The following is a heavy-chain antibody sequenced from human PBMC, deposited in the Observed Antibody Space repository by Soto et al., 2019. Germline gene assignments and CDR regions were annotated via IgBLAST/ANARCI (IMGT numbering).Heavy chain of an antibody. CDR1: GGTFSNYV. Sequence: VKVSCKASGGTFSNYVVNWVRQAPGQGLEWMGRIIPISGAANYAQKFQGRVTITADKSTSTSYMELSSLRSEDTAVYYCARDMTRTVVPYFDFWGQGTLVTVSS. CDR2: IIPISGAA. CDR3: ARDMTRTVVPYFDF. J-gene: IGHJ4*02. D-gene: IGHD1-7*01. V-gene: IGHV1-69*13.